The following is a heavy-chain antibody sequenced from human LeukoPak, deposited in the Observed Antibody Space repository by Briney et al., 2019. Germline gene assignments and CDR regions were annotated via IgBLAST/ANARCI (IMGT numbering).Heavy chain of an antibody. J-gene: IGHJ6*03. V-gene: IGHV4-39*01. CDR3: ARLRYYGSGSFRRYYMDV. D-gene: IGHD3-10*01. Sequence: SETPSLTCTVSGGSISSSSYYWGWIRQPPGKGLEWIGSIYYSGSTYYNPSLKSRVTISVDTSKNQFSLKLSSVTAADTAVYYCARLRYYGSGSFRRYYMDVWGKGTTVTISS. CDR1: GGSISSSSYY. CDR2: IYYSGST.